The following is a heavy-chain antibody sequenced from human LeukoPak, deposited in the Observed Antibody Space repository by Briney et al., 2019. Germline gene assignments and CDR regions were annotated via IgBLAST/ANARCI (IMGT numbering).Heavy chain of an antibody. Sequence: SETLSLTCAVYGGSFSGYYWSWIRQPPGKGLEWIGYIYFSGNTNYNPSLKSRVSISVDTSKNQFSLKLNSVTAADTAVYYCAREGGFADHWGQGTLVTVSS. CDR3: AREGGFADH. CDR1: GGSFSGYY. J-gene: IGHJ4*02. D-gene: IGHD1-26*01. V-gene: IGHV4-59*01. CDR2: IYFSGNT.